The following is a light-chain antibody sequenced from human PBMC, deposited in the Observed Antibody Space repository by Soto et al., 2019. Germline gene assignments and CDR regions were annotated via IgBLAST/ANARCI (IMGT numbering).Light chain of an antibody. V-gene: IGLV2-8*01. Sequence: QSALTQSPSASGSPGQSVTISCIGTSSDVGGYNYVSWYQQHPGKAPKLMIYEVTKRPSGVPDRFSGSKSGNTASLTVSGLQAEDEADYYCSSFADNNNVIFGGGTKLTVL. CDR3: SSFADNNNVI. CDR2: EVT. CDR1: SSDVGGYNY. J-gene: IGLJ2*01.